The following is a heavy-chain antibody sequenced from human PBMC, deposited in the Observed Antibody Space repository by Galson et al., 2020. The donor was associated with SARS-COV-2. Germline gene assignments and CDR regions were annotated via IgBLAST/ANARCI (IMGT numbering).Heavy chain of an antibody. D-gene: IGHD5-12*01. J-gene: IGHJ4*02. CDR2: IWYDGSNK. CDR3: ARDARVRMATWLDY. V-gene: IGHV3-33*01. CDR1: GFTFRSYG. Sequence: TGGSLRLSCAASGFTFRSYGMPWVRQAPGKGLEWVAVIWYDGSNKYYADAVNGRFTISRDNSKNTLYLQMDSLRAEETAVYYCARDARVRMATWLDYWGQGTLVTVSS.